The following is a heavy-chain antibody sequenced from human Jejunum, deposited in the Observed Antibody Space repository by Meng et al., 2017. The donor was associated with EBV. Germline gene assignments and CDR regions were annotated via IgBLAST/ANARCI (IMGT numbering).Heavy chain of an antibody. D-gene: IGHD1-26*01. CDR1: GGSGSSGGYY. CDR3: ARDQNGSYFAY. Sequence: QVQLQESGPDRGRPSETLSLTSTVSGGSGSSGGYYWSWIRQPPGKGLEWIGYIYNSESTNYKSSLKSRVTISADTSKNQFSLRLSSVTAADTAVYYCARDQNGSYFAYWGQGTLVTVSS. V-gene: IGHV4-61*08. J-gene: IGHJ4*02. CDR2: IYNSEST.